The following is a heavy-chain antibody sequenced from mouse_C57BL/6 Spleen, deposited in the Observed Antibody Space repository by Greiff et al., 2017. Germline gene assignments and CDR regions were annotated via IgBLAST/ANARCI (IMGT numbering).Heavy chain of an antibody. CDR3: ARELGDYWYFDV. D-gene: IGHD4-1*01. J-gene: IGHJ1*03. CDR1: GYAFSSYW. Sequence: VQLQQSGAELVKPGASVKISCKASGYAFSSYWMNWVKQRPGKGLEWIGQIYPGDGDTNYNGKFKGKATLTADKSSSTAYMQLSSLTSEDSAVYFCARELGDYWYFDVWGTGTTVTVSS. V-gene: IGHV1-80*01. CDR2: IYPGDGDT.